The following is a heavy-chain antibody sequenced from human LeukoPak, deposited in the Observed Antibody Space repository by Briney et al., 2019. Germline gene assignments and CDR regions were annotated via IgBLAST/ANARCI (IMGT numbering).Heavy chain of an antibody. Sequence: SVKVSCKASGYTFTSYGISWVRQAPGQGLEWMGGIISDSGTTNYAQNFQGGVTISADESTTTAYMELSSLRSEDTAVYYCGTPHKYYDIWRGYCPFDNWGQGTLVTVSS. D-gene: IGHD3-3*01. CDR1: GYTFTSYG. J-gene: IGHJ4*02. V-gene: IGHV1-69*13. CDR2: IISDSGTT. CDR3: GTPHKYYDIWRGYCPFDN.